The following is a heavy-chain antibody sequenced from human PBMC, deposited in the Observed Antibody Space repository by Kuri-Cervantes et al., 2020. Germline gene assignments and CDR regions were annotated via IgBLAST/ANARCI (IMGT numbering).Heavy chain of an antibody. CDR1: GFTFSSYA. D-gene: IGHD5-18*01. Sequence: GESLKISCAASGFTFSSYAMSWVRQAPGKGLEWVSGISGSGGSTYYAESVKGRFTISRDNSKNTLYLQMNNLRAEDTAVYYCARDVERGETVMVNPDYWGQGSLVTVSS. CDR2: ISGSGGST. J-gene: IGHJ4*02. CDR3: ARDVERGETVMVNPDY. V-gene: IGHV3-23*01.